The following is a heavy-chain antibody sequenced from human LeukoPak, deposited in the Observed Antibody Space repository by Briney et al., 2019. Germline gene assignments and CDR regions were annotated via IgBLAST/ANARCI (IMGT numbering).Heavy chain of an antibody. Sequence: PGGSLRLSCAASGFTFSSYWMSWVRQAPGKGLEWVANIKQDGSEKYYVDSVKGRFTISRDNAKNSLYLQMNGLRAEDTAVYYCAREGPNYGSGSYYYYYYGMDVWGKGTTVTVSS. CDR3: AREGPNYGSGSYYYYYYGMDV. V-gene: IGHV3-7*03. CDR1: GFTFSSYW. J-gene: IGHJ6*04. D-gene: IGHD3-10*01. CDR2: IKQDGSEK.